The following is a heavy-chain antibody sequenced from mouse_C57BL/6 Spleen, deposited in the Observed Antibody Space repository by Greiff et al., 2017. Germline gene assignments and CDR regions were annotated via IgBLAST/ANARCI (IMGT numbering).Heavy chain of an antibody. V-gene: IGHV1-4*01. CDR1: GYTFTSYT. Sequence: LVESGAELARPGASVKMSCKASGYTFTSYTMHWVKQRPGQGLEWIGYINPSSGYTKYNQKFKDKATLTADKSSSTAYMQLSSLTSEDSAVYYCAHYADYYAMDYWGQGTSVTVSS. J-gene: IGHJ4*01. CDR3: AHYADYYAMDY. CDR2: INPSSGYT. D-gene: IGHD1-2*01.